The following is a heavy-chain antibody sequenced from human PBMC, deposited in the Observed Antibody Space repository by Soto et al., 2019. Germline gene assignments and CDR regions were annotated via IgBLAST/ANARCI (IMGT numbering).Heavy chain of an antibody. V-gene: IGHV3-21*01. CDR1: GFTFSCYS. CDR3: AREAYSSGWYGY. Sequence: EVQLVESGGGLVKPGGSLRLSCAASGFTFSCYSMNWVRQAPGKGLEWVSSISSSSSYIYYADSVKGRFTISRDNAKNSLYLQMNSLRAEDTAVYYCAREAYSSGWYGYWGQGTLVTVSS. CDR2: ISSSSSYI. J-gene: IGHJ4*02. D-gene: IGHD6-19*01.